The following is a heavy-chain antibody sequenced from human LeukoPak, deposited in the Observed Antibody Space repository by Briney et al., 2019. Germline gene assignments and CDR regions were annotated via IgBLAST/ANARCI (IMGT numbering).Heavy chain of an antibody. V-gene: IGHV3-66*01. CDR3: ARDTPSVLGGPDAFDI. CDR2: IYGGGST. CDR1: GFTVSSNY. J-gene: IGHJ3*02. Sequence: PGGSLRLSCAASGFTVSSNYMSWVRQAPGRGLEWVSVIYGGGSTYYADSVKGRFTISRDNSKNTLYLQMNSLRAEDTAVYYCARDTPSVLGGPDAFDIWGQGTMVTVSS. D-gene: IGHD3-16*01.